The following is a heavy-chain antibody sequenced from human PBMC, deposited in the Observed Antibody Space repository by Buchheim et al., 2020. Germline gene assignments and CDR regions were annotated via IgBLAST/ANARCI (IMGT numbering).Heavy chain of an antibody. Sequence: QVQLVESGGGVVQPGRSLRLSCAASGFTFSSYGMHWVRQAPGKGLEWVAVISYDGSNKYYADSVKGRFTISRDNYKNTLSLQMNSLRAEDTAVYYCAKWGTRESLHSFSDYWGQGTL. J-gene: IGHJ4*02. D-gene: IGHD5/OR15-5a*01. CDR1: GFTFSSYG. V-gene: IGHV3-30*18. CDR2: ISYDGSNK. CDR3: AKWGTRESLHSFSDY.